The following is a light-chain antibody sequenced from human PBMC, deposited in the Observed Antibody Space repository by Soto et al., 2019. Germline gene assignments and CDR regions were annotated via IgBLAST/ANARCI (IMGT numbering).Light chain of an antibody. Sequence: EIVLTQSPGTLSLSPGERVILSCRASQSVSSNYLAWYQQKPGQAPRLLIYGASSRATGIPDRFSGSGSGTDFTLTISRLEPEDFAVYYCQQYGSSPPTYTFGQGTNLEIK. J-gene: IGKJ2*01. CDR2: GAS. V-gene: IGKV3-20*01. CDR3: QQYGSSPPTYT. CDR1: QSVSSNY.